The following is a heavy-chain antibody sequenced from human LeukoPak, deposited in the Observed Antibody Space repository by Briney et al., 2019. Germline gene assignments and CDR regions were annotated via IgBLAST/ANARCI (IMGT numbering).Heavy chain of an antibody. CDR3: ARGPLMTYPLVAFDI. CDR1: GGSFSGYY. V-gene: IGHV4-34*01. J-gene: IGHJ3*02. Sequence: PSETLSLTCAVYGGSFSGYYWSWIRQPPGKGLEWIGEINHSGSTNYNPSLKSRVTISVDTSKNQISLKLSSVTAADTAVYYCARGPLMTYPLVAFDIWGQGTMVTVSS. CDR2: INHSGST.